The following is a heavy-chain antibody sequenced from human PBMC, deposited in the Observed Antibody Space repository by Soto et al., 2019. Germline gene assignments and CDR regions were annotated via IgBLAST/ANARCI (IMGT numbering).Heavy chain of an antibody. CDR3: AKDPPGYSGYDLHGMDV. CDR1: GFTFSSYA. V-gene: IGHV3-23*01. Sequence: PGGSLRLSCAASGFTFSSYAMSWVRQAPGKGLEWVSAISGSGGSTYYADSVKGRFTISRDNSKNTLYLQMNSLRAEDTAVYYCAKDPPGYSGYDLHGMDVWGQGTTVTVSS. D-gene: IGHD5-12*01. J-gene: IGHJ6*02. CDR2: ISGSGGST.